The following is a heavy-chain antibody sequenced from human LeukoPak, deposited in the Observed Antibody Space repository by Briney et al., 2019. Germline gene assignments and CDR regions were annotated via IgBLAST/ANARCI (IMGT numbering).Heavy chain of an antibody. CDR1: GYTSSDFY. D-gene: IGHD1-1*01. J-gene: IGHJ5*02. V-gene: IGHV1-2*02. CDR3: ATSTVTHTRDP. Sequence: ASVKLSCQASGYTSSDFYCNWVRQPPGQGLEWMGWINPYSGATISAQNFQGRVTLTWDASIGTAYMELSRLRSDDTAVYYCATSTVTHTRDPWGQGTLVTVSS. CDR2: INPYSGAT.